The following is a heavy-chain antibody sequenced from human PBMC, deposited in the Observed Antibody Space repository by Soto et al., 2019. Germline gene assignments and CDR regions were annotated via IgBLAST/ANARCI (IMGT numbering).Heavy chain of an antibody. Sequence: SETLSLTCTVYGGSISSYYWSWIRQPPGKGLEWIGYIYYGGSTNYNPSLKSRVTISVDTSKNQFSLKLSSVTAADTAVYYCARDPSLSGSSWYGGFDPWGQGTLVTVSS. D-gene: IGHD6-13*01. CDR2: IYYGGST. CDR3: ARDPSLSGSSWYGGFDP. CDR1: GGSISSYY. V-gene: IGHV4-59*01. J-gene: IGHJ5*02.